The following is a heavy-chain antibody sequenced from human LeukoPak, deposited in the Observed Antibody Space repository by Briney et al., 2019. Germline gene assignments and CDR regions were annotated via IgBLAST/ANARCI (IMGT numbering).Heavy chain of an antibody. Sequence: SETLSLTCTVSGGSISSYYWSWIRQPPGKGLEWIGYIYYSGSTNYNPSLKSRVTISVDTSKNQFSLKLSSVTAADTAVYYCARHEDGSGSFLHFDYWGQGTLVTVSS. D-gene: IGHD3-10*01. CDR3: ARHEDGSGSFLHFDY. J-gene: IGHJ4*02. CDR2: IYYSGST. CDR1: GGSISSYY. V-gene: IGHV4-59*08.